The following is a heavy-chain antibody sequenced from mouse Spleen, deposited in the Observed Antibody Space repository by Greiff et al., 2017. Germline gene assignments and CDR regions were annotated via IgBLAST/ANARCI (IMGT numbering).Heavy chain of an antibody. CDR1: GYAFTNYL. V-gene: IGHV1-54*01. CDR3: ARRDYYGSSYEGLDY. D-gene: IGHD1-1*01. CDR2: INPGSGGT. Sequence: QVQLKESGAELVRPGTSVKVSCKASGYAFTNYLIEWVKQRPGQGLEWIGVINPGSGGTNYNEKFKGKATLTADKSSSTAYMQLSSLTSEDSAVYFCARRDYYGSSYEGLDYWGQGTSVTVSS. J-gene: IGHJ4*01.